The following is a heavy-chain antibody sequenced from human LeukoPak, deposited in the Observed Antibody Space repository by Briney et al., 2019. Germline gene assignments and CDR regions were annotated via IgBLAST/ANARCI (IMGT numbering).Heavy chain of an antibody. D-gene: IGHD3-3*01. CDR3: ARDYKATGTYYDFWSGYFHY. Sequence: GGSLRLSCAASGFTFSDYYMSWIRQAPGKGLEWVSYISSSGSTIYYADSVKGRFTISRDNAKSSLYLQMNSLRAEDTAVYYCARDYKATGTYYDFWSGYFHYWGQGTLVTVSS. V-gene: IGHV3-11*04. CDR2: ISSSGSTI. J-gene: IGHJ4*02. CDR1: GFTFSDYY.